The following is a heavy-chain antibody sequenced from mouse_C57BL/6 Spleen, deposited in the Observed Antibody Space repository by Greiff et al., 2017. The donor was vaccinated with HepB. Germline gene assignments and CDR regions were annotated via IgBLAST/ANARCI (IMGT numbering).Heavy chain of an antibody. CDR1: GYTFTDYY. CDR3: AKGSLTRAWFAY. V-gene: IGHV1-26*01. CDR2: INPNNGGT. J-gene: IGHJ3*01. Sequence: EVKLQQSGPELVKPGASVKISCKASGYTFTDYYMNWVKQSHGKSLEWIGDINPNNGGTSYNQKFKGKATLTVDKSSSTAYMELRSLTSEDSAVYYCAKGSLTRAWFAYWGQGTLVTVSA.